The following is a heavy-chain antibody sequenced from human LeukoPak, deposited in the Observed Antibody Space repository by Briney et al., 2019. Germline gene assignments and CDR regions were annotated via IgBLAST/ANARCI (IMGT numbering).Heavy chain of an antibody. CDR3: ARERLIAGATVFDY. CDR2: IYCSGSS. CDR1: GDTFSSHY. V-gene: IGHV4-59*11. D-gene: IGHD1-26*01. J-gene: IGHJ4*02. Sequence: SETLSLTCTVSGDTFSSHYWSWIRQPPGKGLEWIGCIYCSGSSSYNPSLKSRVTISVDTSNTQFSLKLTSVTAADTAVYFCARERLIAGATVFDYWGQGTLVTVSS.